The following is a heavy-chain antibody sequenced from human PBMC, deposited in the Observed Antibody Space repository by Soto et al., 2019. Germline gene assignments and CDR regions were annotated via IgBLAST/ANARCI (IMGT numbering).Heavy chain of an antibody. J-gene: IGHJ5*02. CDR1: GFTFSGYG. V-gene: IGHV3-30*18. Sequence: PGGSLRLSCAASGFTFSGYGMHWVRQAPGKGLEWVAVISYGGSEKYYADSVKGRFAISRDDSKNTLFLQMSSLRADDTAVYFCAKGFPPPYDSTGYFTSWGQGTLVTVSS. D-gene: IGHD3-22*01. CDR3: AKGFPPPYDSTGYFTS. CDR2: ISYGGSEK.